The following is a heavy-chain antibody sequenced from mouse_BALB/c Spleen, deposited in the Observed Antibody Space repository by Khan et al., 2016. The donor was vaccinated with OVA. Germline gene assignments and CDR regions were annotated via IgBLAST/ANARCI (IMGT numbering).Heavy chain of an antibody. CDR3: GKIFYCNSYSMDY. J-gene: IGHJ4*01. CDR1: GYTFTDYV. CDR2: IYPGSGSI. Sequence: QVQLQQSGPELVKPGASVKMSCKASGYTFTDYVISWVKQRTGQGLEWIGEIYPGSGSIYYNEKFKGKATLTADTSSNTAYMQLSSLTSEDPAVFFCGKIFYCNSYSMDYWGQGTSVTVSS. V-gene: IGHV1-81*01. D-gene: IGHD2-1*01.